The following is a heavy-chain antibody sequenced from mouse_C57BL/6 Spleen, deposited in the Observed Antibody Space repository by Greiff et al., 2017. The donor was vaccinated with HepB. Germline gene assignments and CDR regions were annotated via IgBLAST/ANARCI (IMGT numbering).Heavy chain of an antibody. CDR1: GYTFTSYW. D-gene: IGHD3-3*01. Sequence: QVQLQQPGAELVRPGSSVKLSCKASGYTFTSYWMHWVKQRPIQGLEWIGNIDPSDSETHYNQKFKDKATLTVDKSSSTAYMQLSSLTSEDSAVYYCAREGRDAMDYWGQGTSVTVSS. CDR3: AREGRDAMDY. CDR2: IDPSDSET. J-gene: IGHJ4*01. V-gene: IGHV1-52*01.